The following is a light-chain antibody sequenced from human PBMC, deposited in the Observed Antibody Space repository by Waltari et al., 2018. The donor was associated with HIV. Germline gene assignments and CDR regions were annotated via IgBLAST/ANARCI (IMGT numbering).Light chain of an antibody. CDR2: KNT. V-gene: IGLV1-47*01. CDR1: SSNIGINF. J-gene: IGLJ3*02. Sequence: QSVLTQPPSASGTPGQRVTISCSGSSSNIGINFVSWYQHLPGTAPKVLIYKNTPRPSGVPDRFSGSKSATSASLAISGLRSEDEADYYCAAWDDSLSGWVFGGGTQLTVL. CDR3: AAWDDSLSGWV.